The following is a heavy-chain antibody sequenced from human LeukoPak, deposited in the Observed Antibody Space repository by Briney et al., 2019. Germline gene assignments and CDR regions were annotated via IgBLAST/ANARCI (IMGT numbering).Heavy chain of an antibody. J-gene: IGHJ4*02. CDR2: ISSISDYI. Sequence: GGSLRFSCAASGFTLSSYSMNWVRQAPGKGLEWVSSISSISDYIYYADSVKGRFTISRDHAKNSLYLQMNSLRAEDTAVYYCARDLGVIVHPSDYWGQGTLVTVSS. D-gene: IGHD3-16*02. V-gene: IGHV3-21*01. CDR1: GFTLSSYS. CDR3: ARDLGVIVHPSDY.